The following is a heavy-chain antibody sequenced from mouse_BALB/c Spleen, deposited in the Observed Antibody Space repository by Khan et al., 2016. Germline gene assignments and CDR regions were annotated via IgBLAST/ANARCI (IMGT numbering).Heavy chain of an antibody. CDR3: ARGAYYVNYLFAY. D-gene: IGHD2-10*01. J-gene: IGHJ3*01. CDR2: INPSTGYT. V-gene: IGHV1-7*01. CDR1: GYTFTSYW. Sequence: QVQLQQSGAELAKPGASVKMSCKASGYTFTSYWMHWVKQRPGQGLEWIGYINPSTGYTEYNQKFKDKATLTADKSSSTAYMQLSSLTSEDSAVNYCARGAYYVNYLFAYWGQGTLVTVSA.